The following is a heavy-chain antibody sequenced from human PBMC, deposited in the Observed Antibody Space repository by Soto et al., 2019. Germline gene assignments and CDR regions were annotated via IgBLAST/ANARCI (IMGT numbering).Heavy chain of an antibody. D-gene: IGHD2-21*02. CDR3: ASLPKGSLVTA. Sequence: LVESGGGLVYPGGSLTLSCVGSGFRFSEHSMNWVRQAPGKGLQWVSYISSSSDSTYYADSVKGRFTVSRDNAKNALFLQMSSLRDDDTATYYCASLPKGSLVTAWGQGVRVTVSS. CDR2: ISSSSDST. V-gene: IGHV3-48*02. J-gene: IGHJ4*02. CDR1: GFRFSEHS.